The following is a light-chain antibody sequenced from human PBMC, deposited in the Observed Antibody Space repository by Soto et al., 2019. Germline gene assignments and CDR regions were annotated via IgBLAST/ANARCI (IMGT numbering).Light chain of an antibody. CDR2: GNS. Sequence: QSVLTQPPSVSGAPGQRVTISCTGSSSNIGAGYDVHWYQQLPGTAPKLLIYGNSNRPSGVPDRFSGSKSGTSASLAITGLQPEDEADYYCQSYDSSLSGFAVFGGGTQLTVL. CDR1: SSNIGAGYD. J-gene: IGLJ7*01. V-gene: IGLV1-40*01. CDR3: QSYDSSLSGFAV.